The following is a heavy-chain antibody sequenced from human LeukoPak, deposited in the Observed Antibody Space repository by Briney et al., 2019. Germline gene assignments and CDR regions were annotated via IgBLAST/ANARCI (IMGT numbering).Heavy chain of an antibody. CDR2: IKQDGSEK. Sequence: GGSLRLPCAASGFTFSSYWMSWVRQAPGKGLEWVANIKQDGSEKYYVDSVKGRFTISRDNAKNSLYLQMNSLRAEDTAVYYCARVTRVTMIVVVIKTYYFDYWGQGTLVTVSS. CDR1: GFTFSSYW. D-gene: IGHD3-22*01. V-gene: IGHV3-7*01. J-gene: IGHJ4*02. CDR3: ARVTRVTMIVVVIKTYYFDY.